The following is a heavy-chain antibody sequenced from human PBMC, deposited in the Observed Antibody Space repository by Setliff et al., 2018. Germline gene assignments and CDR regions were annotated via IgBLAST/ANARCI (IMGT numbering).Heavy chain of an antibody. CDR3: ARSMIQRNYYCGLDV. CDR2: IKYDGTT. CDR1: SGSIINYY. D-gene: IGHD3-16*01. V-gene: IGHV4-59*12. Sequence: KTSETLSLTCTVSSGSIINYYWSWIRQPPGRPLEWIGYIKYDGTTDYNPSLKSRATMSIDTSKNQLSLKLSSVTAADTAVYYCARSMIQRNYYCGLDVWGQGTTVTVSS. J-gene: IGHJ6*02.